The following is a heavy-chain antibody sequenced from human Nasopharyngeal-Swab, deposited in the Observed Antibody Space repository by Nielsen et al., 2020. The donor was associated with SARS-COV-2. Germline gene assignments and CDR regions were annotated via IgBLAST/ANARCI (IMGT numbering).Heavy chain of an antibody. J-gene: IGHJ6*02. Sequence: SVKVSCKASGFTFTSSAMQWVRQARGQRLEWIGWIVVGSGNTNYAQKFQERVTITRDMSTSTAYMELSSLRSEDTAVYYCATGAAVAGTPISYYYYYGMDVWGQGTTVTVSS. CDR2: IVVGSGNT. V-gene: IGHV1-58*02. D-gene: IGHD6-19*01. CDR1: GFTFTSSA. CDR3: ATGAAVAGTPISYYYYYGMDV.